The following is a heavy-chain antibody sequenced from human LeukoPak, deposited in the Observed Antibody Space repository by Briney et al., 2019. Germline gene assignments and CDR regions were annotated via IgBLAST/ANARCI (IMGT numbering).Heavy chain of an antibody. Sequence: PGGSLRLSCAASGFTFTDAWMSWVRQRPGKGLESVARIKSKADGGTTDYAAPVRGRFTISRDDSKSTIYLQMNSLKTEDTAVYYCTAPGLYCSGGSCYFSYYYGMDFWGQGTTVTVS. CDR1: GFTFTDAW. CDR3: TAPGLYCSGGSCYFSYYYGMDF. D-gene: IGHD2-15*01. J-gene: IGHJ6*02. V-gene: IGHV3-15*01. CDR2: IKSKADGGTT.